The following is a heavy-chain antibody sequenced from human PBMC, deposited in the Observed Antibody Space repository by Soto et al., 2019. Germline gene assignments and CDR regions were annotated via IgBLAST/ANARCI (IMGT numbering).Heavy chain of an antibody. CDR1: GYIFFNYG. Sequence: QVQLVQSGDEVRKPGSSVQVSCKTSGYIFFNYGIAWVRQAPGQVLEWMGWISPYSGNTHYASKVQGRHTMTTDTSTRTAYRDLGSLTSDDTAVYYCAMVDNYVTPPPQDVWGQGTTVTVSS. J-gene: IGHJ6*02. V-gene: IGHV1-18*01. CDR3: AMVDNYVTPPPQDV. D-gene: IGHD3-16*01. CDR2: ISPYSGNT.